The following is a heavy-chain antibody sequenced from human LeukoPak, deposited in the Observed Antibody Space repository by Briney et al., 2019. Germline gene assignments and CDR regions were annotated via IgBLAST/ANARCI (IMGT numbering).Heavy chain of an antibody. V-gene: IGHV1-46*01. CDR1: GYTFTSYY. D-gene: IGHD6-13*01. CDR2: INPSGGST. CDR3: ARDSTYIPGIAAAEVAD. J-gene: IGHJ4*02. Sequence: GASVKVSCKASGYTFTSYYLHWVRQAPGQGLEWMGIINPSGGSTSYAQKFQGRVTMTRDTPTSTIYMELSSLRSEDTAVYYCARDSTYIPGIAAAEVADWGQGTLVTVSS.